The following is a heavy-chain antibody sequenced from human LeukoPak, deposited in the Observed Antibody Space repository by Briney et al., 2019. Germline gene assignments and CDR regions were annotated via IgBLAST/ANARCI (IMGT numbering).Heavy chain of an antibody. CDR3: ARDPQPRRKNWNYEEGGRWFDP. CDR2: ISTYNGNT. D-gene: IGHD1-7*01. V-gene: IGHV1-18*01. J-gene: IGHJ5*02. Sequence: ASVKVSCKASGYTFTSYGISWVRQAPGQGLEWMGWISTYNGNTNYAQKLQGRVTMTTDTPTSTAYMELRSLRSDDTAVYYCARDPQPRRKNWNYEEGGRWFDPWGQGTLVTVSS. CDR1: GYTFTSYG.